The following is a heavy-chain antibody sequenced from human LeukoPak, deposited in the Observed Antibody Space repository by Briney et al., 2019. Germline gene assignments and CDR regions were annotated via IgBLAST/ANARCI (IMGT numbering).Heavy chain of an antibody. D-gene: IGHD1-14*01. CDR3: ARDDSSEANYYYYYMDV. V-gene: IGHV1-18*01. CDR1: GYNFTSNG. Sequence: ASVNVSCKASGYNFTSNGISWVRQAPGQGLEWMGWISAYNANTNYAQRLQGRVTLTTDTSTSTAYMELRSLRSDDTAVYYCARDDSSEANYYYYYMDVWGKGTTVTVSS. CDR2: ISAYNANT. J-gene: IGHJ6*03.